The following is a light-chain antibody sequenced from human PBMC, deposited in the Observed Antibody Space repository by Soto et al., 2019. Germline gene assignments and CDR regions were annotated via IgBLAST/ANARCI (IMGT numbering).Light chain of an antibody. CDR2: DAS. Sequence: EIVLTQSPGTLSLSPWERAXLSXXXSQSVSSSYLAWYQXKHGQXXRXXIYDASSRATGIPDRFSGSGSGTDLTITISRLEPEDFEVYYCQQYGNSPLTFGGGTKVDIK. CDR1: QSVSSSY. V-gene: IGKV3-20*01. CDR3: QQYGNSPLT. J-gene: IGKJ4*01.